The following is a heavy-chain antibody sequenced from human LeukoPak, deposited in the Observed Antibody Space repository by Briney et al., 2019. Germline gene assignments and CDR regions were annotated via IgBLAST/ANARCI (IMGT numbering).Heavy chain of an antibody. D-gene: IGHD1-26*01. CDR2: ISSSSSYI. J-gene: IGHJ6*03. V-gene: IGHV3-21*06. Sequence: GGSLRLSCAASGFTFSSYSMNWVRQASGKGLEWVSSISSSSSYIYYADSVKGRFTISRDNAKNSLYLQMDSLRVEDTAEYYCARDPYSGNYGAYYYYYMDVWGKGTTVTVSS. CDR3: ARDPYSGNYGAYYYYYMDV. CDR1: GFTFSSYS.